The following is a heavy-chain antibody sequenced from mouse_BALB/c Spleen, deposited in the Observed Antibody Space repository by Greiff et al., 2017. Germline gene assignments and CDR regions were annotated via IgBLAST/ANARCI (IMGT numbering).Heavy chain of an antibody. Sequence: VHLVESGPGLVAPSQSLSITCTVSGFSLTGYGVNWVRQPPGKGLEWLGMIWGDGSTDYNSALKSRLSISKDNSKSQVFLKMNSLQTDDTARYYCARDREVRRGYYAMDYWGQGTSVTVSS. CDR3: ARDREVRRGYYAMDY. CDR1: GFSLTGYG. J-gene: IGHJ4*01. CDR2: IWGDGST. D-gene: IGHD2-14*01. V-gene: IGHV2-6-7*01.